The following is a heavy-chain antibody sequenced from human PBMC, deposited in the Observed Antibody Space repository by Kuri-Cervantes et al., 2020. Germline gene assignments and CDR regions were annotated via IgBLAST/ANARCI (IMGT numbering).Heavy chain of an antibody. Sequence: GESLKISCQGSGYSFPTYWIGWVRQMPGKGLEWMGIIYPADSDTRYNPSFQGQVTISVDKSINTAYLQWSSLKASDTAMYYCARRSLVGATRDAFDIWGQETMVTVSS. CDR1: GYSFPTYW. CDR3: ARRSLVGATRDAFDI. V-gene: IGHV5-51*01. CDR2: IYPADSDT. J-gene: IGHJ3*02. D-gene: IGHD1-26*01.